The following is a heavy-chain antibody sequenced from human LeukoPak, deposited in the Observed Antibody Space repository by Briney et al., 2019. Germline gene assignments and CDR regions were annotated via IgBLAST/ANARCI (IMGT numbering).Heavy chain of an antibody. CDR1: GGSISGYS. V-gene: IGHV4-59*01. D-gene: IGHD3-22*01. Sequence: PSETLSLTCTVSGGSISGYSWTWIRQPPGQGLEWIGYFHNSRTTSYNPSLTGRVTISVDTAMDQISLKLNSVTAADTAVYYCARHYYDTSGYYYFDYWGQGTLVTVSS. CDR2: FHNSRTT. CDR3: ARHYYDTSGYYYFDY. J-gene: IGHJ4*02.